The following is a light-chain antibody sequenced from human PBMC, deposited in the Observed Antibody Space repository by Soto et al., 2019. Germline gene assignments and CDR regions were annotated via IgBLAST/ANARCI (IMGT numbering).Light chain of an antibody. CDR1: QAITKW. J-gene: IGKJ4*01. CDR2: DAS. CDR3: QQSNSNPCT. V-gene: IGKV1-5*01. Sequence: IHIQLSPSPLSPSVSDRVTVTCRASQAITKWMAWYQQKPGKAPKLLIYDASSLESGVPSRFSGSRSGTDFTLTISSLQPEDFATYYCQQSNSNPCTFGEGTKVDIK.